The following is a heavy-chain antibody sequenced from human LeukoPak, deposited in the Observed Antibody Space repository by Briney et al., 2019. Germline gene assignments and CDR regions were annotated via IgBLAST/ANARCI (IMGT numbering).Heavy chain of an antibody. CDR1: GFTFSSYA. CDR3: ARVVTSGWNLDAFDI. CDR2: ISSNGGST. Sequence: GGSLRLSCAASGFTFSSYAMHWVRQAPGKGLEYVSAISSNGGSTYYANSVKGRFTISRDNSKNTLYLQMGSLRAEDMAVYYCARVVTSGWNLDAFDIWGQGTMVTVSS. V-gene: IGHV3-64*01. D-gene: IGHD6-19*01. J-gene: IGHJ3*02.